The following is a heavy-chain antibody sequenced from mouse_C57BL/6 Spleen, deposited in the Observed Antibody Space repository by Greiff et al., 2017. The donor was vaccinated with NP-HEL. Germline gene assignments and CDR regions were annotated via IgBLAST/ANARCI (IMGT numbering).Heavy chain of an antibody. CDR2: ISYDGSN. Sequence: EVQLVESGPGLVKPSQSLSLTCSVTGYSITSGYYWNWIRQFPGNKLEWMGYISYDGSNNYNPSLKNRISITRDTSKNQFFLKLNSVTTEDTATYYCANYDRFAYWGQGTLVTVSA. V-gene: IGHV3-6*01. J-gene: IGHJ3*01. D-gene: IGHD2-4*01. CDR3: ANYDRFAY. CDR1: GYSITSGYY.